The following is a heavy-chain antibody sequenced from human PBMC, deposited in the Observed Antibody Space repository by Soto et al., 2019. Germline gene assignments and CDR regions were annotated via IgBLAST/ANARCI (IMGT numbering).Heavy chain of an antibody. CDR3: ARDGTLFDSSGYYYLY. CDR2: IIPIFGTA. Sequence: QVQLVQSGAEVKKPGSSVKVSCTASGGTFSSYAISWVRQAPGQGLEWMGGIIPIFGTANYAQKFQGRVTITADESTRTAYMELSSLRSEDTAVYYCARDGTLFDSSGYYYLYWGQGTLVTVSS. J-gene: IGHJ4*02. D-gene: IGHD3-22*01. CDR1: GGTFSSYA. V-gene: IGHV1-69*01.